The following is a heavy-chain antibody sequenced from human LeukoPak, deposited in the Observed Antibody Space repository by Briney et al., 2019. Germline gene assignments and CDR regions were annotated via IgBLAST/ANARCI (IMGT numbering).Heavy chain of an antibody. D-gene: IGHD6-25*01. J-gene: IGHJ4*02. CDR3: AKGRIAAPGAPFDY. V-gene: IGHV3-30-3*01. Sequence: GRSLRLSCAASGFTFSSYAMHWVRQAPGKGLEWVAVISYDGSNKYYADSVKGRFTISRDNSKNTLYLQMNRLRAEDTAVYYCAKGRIAAPGAPFDYWGQGTLVTVSS. CDR2: ISYDGSNK. CDR1: GFTFSSYA.